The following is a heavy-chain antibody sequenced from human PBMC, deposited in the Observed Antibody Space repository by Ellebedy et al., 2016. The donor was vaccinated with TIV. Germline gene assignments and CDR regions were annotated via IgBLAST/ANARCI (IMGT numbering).Heavy chain of an antibody. CDR2: LNPYNDKT. Sequence: AASVKVSCKASGYTFTTYGISWVRQAPGQGLEWMGWLNPYNDKTNYGQKFQGRVTMTTDTSTSTANMELRSLRSEDTDVYYCYCSAGADTFDIWGQGTMVTVSS. J-gene: IGHJ3*02. D-gene: IGHD2-15*01. V-gene: IGHV1-18*01. CDR1: GYTFTTYG. CDR3: YCSAGADTFDI.